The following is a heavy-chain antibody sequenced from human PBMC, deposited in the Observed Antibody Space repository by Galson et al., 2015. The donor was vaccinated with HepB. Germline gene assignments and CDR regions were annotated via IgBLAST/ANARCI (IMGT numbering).Heavy chain of an antibody. CDR1: GYTLTELS. CDR2: FDPEDGET. D-gene: IGHD6-6*01. CDR3: ASLGARKQLVQDAFDI. J-gene: IGHJ3*02. V-gene: IGHV1-24*01. Sequence: SVKVSCKVSGYTLTELSMHWVRQAPGKGLEWMGGFDPEDGETIYAQKFQGRVTMTEDTSTDTAYMELSSLRSEDTAVYYCASLGARKQLVQDAFDIWGQGTMVTVSS.